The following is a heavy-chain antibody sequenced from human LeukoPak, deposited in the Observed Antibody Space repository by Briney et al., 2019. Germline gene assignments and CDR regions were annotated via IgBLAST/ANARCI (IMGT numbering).Heavy chain of an antibody. CDR3: ASAIAVAGTDPMSAFDI. V-gene: IGHV1-45*02. Sequence: GSSVKVYCKASGYTFTYRYLHWVRQAPGQALEWMGWITPFNGNTNYAQKFQDRVTITRDRSMSTAYMELSSLRSEDTAMYYCASAIAVAGTDPMSAFDIWGQGTMVTVSS. CDR1: GYTFTYRY. D-gene: IGHD6-19*01. J-gene: IGHJ3*02. CDR2: ITPFNGNT.